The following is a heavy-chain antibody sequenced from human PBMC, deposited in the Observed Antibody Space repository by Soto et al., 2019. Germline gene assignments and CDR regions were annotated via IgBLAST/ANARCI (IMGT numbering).Heavy chain of an antibody. Sequence: KLRETLSLTCAVSGYSISSSNWWGWIRQPPGKGLEWIGYIYYSGTTYYNPSLKSRVTMSVDTSKNQFSLKLTSVTAVDTAVYYCARREIQGPIDYWGQGTLVTVSS. D-gene: IGHD1-26*01. CDR2: IYYSGTT. J-gene: IGHJ4*02. CDR1: GYSISSSNW. V-gene: IGHV4-28*01. CDR3: ARREIQGPIDY.